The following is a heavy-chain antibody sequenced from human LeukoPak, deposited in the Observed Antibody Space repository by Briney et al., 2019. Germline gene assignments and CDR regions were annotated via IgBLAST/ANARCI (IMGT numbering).Heavy chain of an antibody. CDR2: IKSRADGGTT. CDR1: GFTFTNAW. Sequence: GGSLRLSCAASGFTFTNAWMNWVRQAPGKGLEWVGRIKSRADGGTTDYAAPVKGRFTISRDDSKNTLSLQMNSLKTEDTAVYYCASDGRYCSSTSCYTGEYYYYYYMDVWGKGTTVTVSS. D-gene: IGHD2-2*02. V-gene: IGHV3-15*01. J-gene: IGHJ6*03. CDR3: ASDGRYCSSTSCYTGEYYYYYYMDV.